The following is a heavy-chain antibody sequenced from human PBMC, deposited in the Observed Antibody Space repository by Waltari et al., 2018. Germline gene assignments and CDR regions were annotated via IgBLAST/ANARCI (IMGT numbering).Heavy chain of an antibody. CDR1: GGSVNSRNHY. J-gene: IGHJ3*02. V-gene: IGHV4-61*01. Sequence: QVQLPESGPGLVKPSETLSLTCTVSGGSVNSRNHYWSWVRQPPGQGLEWVGYIYHSGNPSYNPSLKSRVTISVDTSKNQFSLKMTSVTAADTAVYYCAREEWIGERWLVPNAIFDMWGRGTLVTVSS. CDR2: IYHSGNP. CDR3: AREEWIGERWLVPNAIFDM. D-gene: IGHD6-19*01.